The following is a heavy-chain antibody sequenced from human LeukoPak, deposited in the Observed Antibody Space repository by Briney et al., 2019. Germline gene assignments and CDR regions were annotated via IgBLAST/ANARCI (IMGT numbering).Heavy chain of an antibody. Sequence: PAVTLSLTCTVSRGSTSVHDWPWIRQPPGKGLEYVGFVSYSGSTTYNPSLKSRVTISVDTSKNQFSLKLRSVTAADTAVYYCARDASGAFYFDYWGQGTLVTVSS. V-gene: IGHV4-59*11. CDR3: ARDASGAFYFDY. J-gene: IGHJ4*02. D-gene: IGHD2-15*01. CDR1: RGSTSVHD. CDR2: VSYSGST.